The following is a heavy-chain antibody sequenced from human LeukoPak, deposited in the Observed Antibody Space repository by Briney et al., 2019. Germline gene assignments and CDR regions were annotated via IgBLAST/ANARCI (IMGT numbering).Heavy chain of an antibody. CDR1: GGSISSYY. V-gene: IGHV4-4*07. CDR3: ARIFSPPYSSGWYGAFDI. CDR2: IYTSGST. Sequence: PSETLSLTCTVSGGSISSYYWSWIRQPAGKGLEWIGRIYTSGSTNYNPSLKSRVTMSADTSKNQFSLKLSSVTAADTAVYYCARIFSPPYSSGWYGAFDIWGQGTMVTVSS. J-gene: IGHJ3*02. D-gene: IGHD6-19*01.